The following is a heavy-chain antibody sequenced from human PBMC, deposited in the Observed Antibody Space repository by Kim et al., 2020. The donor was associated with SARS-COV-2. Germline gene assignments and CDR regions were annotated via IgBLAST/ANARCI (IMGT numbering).Heavy chain of an antibody. V-gene: IGHV3-23*01. J-gene: IGHJ4*02. D-gene: IGHD1-26*01. CDR3: AKGLSGSYYTFDY. Sequence: GGSLRLSCAASGFTFSSYAMSWVCQAPGKGLEWVSAISGSGGSTYYADSVKGRFTISRDNSKNTLYLQMNSLRAEDTAVYYCAKGLSGSYYTFDYWGQGTLVTVSS. CDR2: ISGSGGST. CDR1: GFTFSSYA.